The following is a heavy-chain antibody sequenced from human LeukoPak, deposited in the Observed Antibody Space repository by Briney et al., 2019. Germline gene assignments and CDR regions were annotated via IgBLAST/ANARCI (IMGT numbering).Heavy chain of an antibody. Sequence: PGGSLRLSCAASGFTVSSNYMSWVRQAPGKGLECVSVIYSGGSTYYADSVKGRFTISRDNSKNTLYLQMNSLRAEDTAVYYCARDYYDSSGYYFSFDYWGQGTLVTVSS. V-gene: IGHV3-53*01. CDR3: ARDYYDSSGYYFSFDY. CDR1: GFTVSSNY. D-gene: IGHD3-22*01. CDR2: IYSGGST. J-gene: IGHJ4*02.